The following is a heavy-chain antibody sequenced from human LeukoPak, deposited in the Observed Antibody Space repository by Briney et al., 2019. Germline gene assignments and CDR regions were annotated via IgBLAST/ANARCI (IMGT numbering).Heavy chain of an antibody. V-gene: IGHV4-61*01. J-gene: IGHJ6*02. CDR2: IYYSGST. D-gene: IGHD6-13*01. CDR3: ARDQGIAAAGTALDYYYYGMDV. CDR1: GGTISSSSYY. Sequence: SETLSLTCTVSGGTISSSSYYWGWIRQPPGKGLEWIGYIYYSGSTNYNPSLKSRVTISVDTSKNQFSLKLSSVTAADAAVYYCARDQGIAAAGTALDYYYYGMDVWGQGTTVTVSS.